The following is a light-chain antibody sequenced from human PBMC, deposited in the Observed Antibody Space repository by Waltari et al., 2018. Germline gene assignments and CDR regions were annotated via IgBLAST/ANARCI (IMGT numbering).Light chain of an antibody. CDR2: HVS. CDR3: SSQSSKDVVL. V-gene: IGLV2-14*01. CDR1: SNDVGGYNS. J-gene: IGLJ2*01. Sequence: QSALTQPASVAGSPGQSVTIFFAGTSNDVGGYNSVSWYQEPPGQAPRVIIYHVSDRPSGVSHRYAGSNTGNAASMTISGLQAEDEVDHYCSSQSSKDVVLFVGGPKLTVL.